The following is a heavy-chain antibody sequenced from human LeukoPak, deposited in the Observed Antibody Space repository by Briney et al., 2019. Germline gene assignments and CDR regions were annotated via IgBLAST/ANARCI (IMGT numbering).Heavy chain of an antibody. V-gene: IGHV1-46*01. CDR3: ATMDY. Sequence: AAVKVSCKASGYTFTSYYMHWVRQAPGQGLEWMGIINPSGGRTRYAKKFQGRVTITKDTSTSTVYMDLSSLRSVDTAVYYCATMDYWGQGTLVTVSS. CDR2: INPSGGRT. J-gene: IGHJ4*02. CDR1: GYTFTSYY.